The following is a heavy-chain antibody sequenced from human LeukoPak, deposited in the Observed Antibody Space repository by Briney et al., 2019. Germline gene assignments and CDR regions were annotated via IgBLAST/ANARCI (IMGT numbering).Heavy chain of an antibody. D-gene: IGHD3-9*01. CDR2: IYYSGST. CDR3: ASGARYFDWLFPYYYGMDV. J-gene: IGHJ6*02. V-gene: IGHV4-61*08. CDR1: GGSISSGGYY. Sequence: SETLSLTCTVSGGSISSGGYYWSWIRQPPGKGLEWIGYIYYSGSTNYNPSLKSRVTISVDTSKNQFSLKLSSVTAADTAVYYCASGARYFDWLFPYYYGMDVWGQGTTVTVSS.